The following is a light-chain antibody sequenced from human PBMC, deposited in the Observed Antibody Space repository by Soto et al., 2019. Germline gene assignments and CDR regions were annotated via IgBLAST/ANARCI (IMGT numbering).Light chain of an antibody. CDR2: DVS. J-gene: IGKJ1*01. Sequence: DIQMTQSPSTLSASVGDRVTITCRASQSISRLLVWYQQKPRKAPKLLIYDVSSLESGVPSRFSGSGSGTEFTLTISSLQPDDFATYYCQHYSSSSPLTFGPGTKVDIK. CDR1: QSISRL. CDR3: QHYSSSSPLT. V-gene: IGKV1-5*01.